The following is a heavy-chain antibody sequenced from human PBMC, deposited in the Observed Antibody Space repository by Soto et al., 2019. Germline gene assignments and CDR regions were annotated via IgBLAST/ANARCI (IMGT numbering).Heavy chain of an antibody. CDR3: VRGWIPDQHVGYLQF. D-gene: IGHD1-26*01. CDR1: GFTFNKYW. Sequence: EVQLVESGGGLVQPGGSLRLSCAASGFTFNKYWMHWVRQAPGKGLVWVSRISSDGSDTIYAGSVRGRFAVSSDNAKNMLFLQINSLTADDTAIYYCVRGWIPDQHVGYLQFWGQGTLVTVSS. J-gene: IGHJ4*02. V-gene: IGHV3-74*01. CDR2: ISSDGSDT.